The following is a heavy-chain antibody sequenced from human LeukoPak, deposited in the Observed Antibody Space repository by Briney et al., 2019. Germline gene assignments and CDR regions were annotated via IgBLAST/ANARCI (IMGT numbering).Heavy chain of an antibody. J-gene: IGHJ4*02. V-gene: IGHV4-38-2*02. CDR3: WGAHGTGVIRDF. D-gene: IGHD3-3*02. Sequence: SETLSLTCTVSGYSINTGQYWGWIRQPPGKGLEWIGNIFHTGSTFYNPSLKSRVTLSMDTSNNRFSLILASWTAAATARHFWWGAHGTGVIRDFWGEGPLVALS. CDR1: GYSINTGQY. CDR2: IFHTGST.